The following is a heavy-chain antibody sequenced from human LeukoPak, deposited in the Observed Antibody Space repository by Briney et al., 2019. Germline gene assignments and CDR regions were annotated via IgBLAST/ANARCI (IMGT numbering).Heavy chain of an antibody. CDR1: GYTFTSYD. V-gene: IGHV1-8*01. J-gene: IGHJ4*02. CDR3: ARVSRKVGATLKEYYFDY. CDR2: MNPNSGNT. D-gene: IGHD1-26*01. Sequence: ASVKVSSKASGYTFTSYDINWVRQATGQGLEWMGWMNPNSGNTGYAQKFQGRVTMTRNTSISTAYMELSSLRSEDTAVYYCARVSRKVGATLKEYYFDYWGQGTLVTVSS.